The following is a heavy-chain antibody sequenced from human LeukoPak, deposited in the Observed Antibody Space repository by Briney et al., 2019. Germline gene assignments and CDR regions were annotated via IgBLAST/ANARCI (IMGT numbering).Heavy chain of an antibody. V-gene: IGHV1-46*01. CDR2: INPSGGST. CDR1: GYTFTSYY. Sequence: GASVKVSCKASGYTFTSYYMHWVRQAPGQGLEWMGIINPSGGSTSYAQKFQGRVTMTRDTSTSTVYMELSSLRSEDTAVYYCARSPPVIAVAGISGSIDYWGQGTLVTVSS. CDR3: ARSPPVIAVAGISGSIDY. D-gene: IGHD6-19*01. J-gene: IGHJ4*02.